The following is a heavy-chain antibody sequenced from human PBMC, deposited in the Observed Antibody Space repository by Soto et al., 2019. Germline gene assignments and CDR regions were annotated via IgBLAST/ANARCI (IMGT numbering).Heavy chain of an antibody. V-gene: IGHV2-5*02. J-gene: IGHJ4*02. CDR1: GFSLSRSGVG. CDR2: IYWDDDK. CDR3: AHRLYGSSSPFDT. D-gene: IGHD6-13*01. Sequence: QITLKESGPTLVKPTQTLTLTCTFSGFSLSRSGVGVGWIRQPPGKALEWLALIYWDDDKRYSPSLKGRLNIINDTAKNQLVLTMTNMDPVDTATYYCAHRLYGSSSPFDTWGQGTLVTVSS.